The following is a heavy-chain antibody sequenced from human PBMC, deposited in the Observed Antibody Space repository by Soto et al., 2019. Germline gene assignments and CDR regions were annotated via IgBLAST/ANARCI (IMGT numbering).Heavy chain of an antibody. Sequence: ASVKVSCKASGYTFTSYGISWVRRAPGQGLEWMGWISAYNGNTNYAQKLQGRVTMTTDTSTSTAYMELRSLRSDDTAVYYCARDGSSSWYHYFDYWGQGTLATVSS. CDR1: GYTFTSYG. V-gene: IGHV1-18*01. D-gene: IGHD6-13*01. J-gene: IGHJ4*02. CDR2: ISAYNGNT. CDR3: ARDGSSSWYHYFDY.